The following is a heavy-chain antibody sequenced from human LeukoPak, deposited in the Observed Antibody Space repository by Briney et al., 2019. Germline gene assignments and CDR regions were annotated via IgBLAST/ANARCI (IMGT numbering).Heavy chain of an antibody. Sequence: SETLSLTCVVYGGSFSGYHWSWIRQPPGKGLEWLGYISYSGTTNYNPSLKSRVTISVDTSKNQFSLKLSSVTAADTAVYYCARDNYDYVWGSYRYLDYWGQGTLVTVSS. CDR3: ARDNYDYVWGSYRYLDY. CDR1: GGSFSGYH. D-gene: IGHD3-16*02. CDR2: ISYSGTT. V-gene: IGHV4-59*01. J-gene: IGHJ4*02.